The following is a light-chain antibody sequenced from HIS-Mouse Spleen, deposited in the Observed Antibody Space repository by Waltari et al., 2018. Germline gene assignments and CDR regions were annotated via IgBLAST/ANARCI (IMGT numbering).Light chain of an antibody. Sequence: QSVLTQPPSASGTPGQRVTIPCSGSSSNLGSNTVHWYQQLPGTAPQLLIYSNKQRPSGVPDRFSGSKSGTSASLAISGLQSEDEADYYCAAWDDSLNGPVFGGGTKLTVL. CDR2: SNK. CDR1: SSNLGSNT. CDR3: AAWDDSLNGPV. V-gene: IGLV1-44*01. J-gene: IGLJ3*02.